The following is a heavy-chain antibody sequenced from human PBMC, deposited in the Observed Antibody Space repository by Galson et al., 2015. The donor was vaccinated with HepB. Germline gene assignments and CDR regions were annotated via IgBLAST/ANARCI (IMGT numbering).Heavy chain of an antibody. CDR1: GFTFSDYY. D-gene: IGHD5/OR15-5a*01. CDR2: ISSSSGYT. CDR3: ARWTMSANPLLGY. J-gene: IGHJ4*02. Sequence: SLRLSCAASGFTFSDYYMSWIRQAPGKGLEWVSYISSSSGYTNYADSVKGRFTISRDNAKNSLYLQMNSLRAEDTAVYYCARWTMSANPLLGYWGQGTLVTVSS. V-gene: IGHV3-11*06.